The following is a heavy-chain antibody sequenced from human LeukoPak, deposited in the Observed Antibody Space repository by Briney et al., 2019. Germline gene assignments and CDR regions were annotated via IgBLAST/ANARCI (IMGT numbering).Heavy chain of an antibody. CDR3: ARDDGPGAAGAFDI. CDR2: IYTSGST. D-gene: IGHD5-24*01. J-gene: IGHJ3*02. CDR1: GGSISFYY. Sequence: SETLSLTCTISGGSISFYYWSWIRQPAGKGLEWIGRIYTSGSTNYNPSLKSRVTMSVDTSKNQFSLKLSSVTAADTAVYYCARDDGPGAAGAFDIWGQGTMVTVSS. V-gene: IGHV4-4*07.